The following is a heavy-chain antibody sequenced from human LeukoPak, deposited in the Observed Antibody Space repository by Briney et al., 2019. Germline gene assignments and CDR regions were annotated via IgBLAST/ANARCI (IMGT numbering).Heavy chain of an antibody. V-gene: IGHV3-23*01. Sequence: GGSLRLSCAASGFTFSSYAMSWVRQAPGKGLGWVSAISGSGGSTYYADSLKGRFTISRDNSKNTLYLQMNSLRAEDTAVYYCAKWAVAERYNWFDPWGQGTLVTVSS. CDR2: ISGSGGST. CDR1: GFTFSSYA. CDR3: AKWAVAERYNWFDP. D-gene: IGHD6-19*01. J-gene: IGHJ5*02.